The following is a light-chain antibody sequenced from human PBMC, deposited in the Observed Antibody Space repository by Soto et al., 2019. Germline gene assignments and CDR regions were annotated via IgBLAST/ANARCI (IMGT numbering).Light chain of an antibody. CDR2: GAS. CDR3: QQSNDWPLS. CDR1: QSVNSN. J-gene: IGKJ4*01. V-gene: IGKV3-15*01. Sequence: EIVMTQSPATLSVSPGERVTLSCRASQSVNSNLAWYQQNPGQAPRLLIYGASTRATGIPARFSGSGSGTEFTLTISSLQSEDFGVYYCQQSNDWPLSFGGGTKMEIK.